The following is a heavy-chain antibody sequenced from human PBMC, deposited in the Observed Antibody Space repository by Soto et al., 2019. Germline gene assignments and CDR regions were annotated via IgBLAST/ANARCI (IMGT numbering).Heavy chain of an antibody. J-gene: IGHJ5*02. CDR2: IGGSGGRT. CDR1: GFIFDSFA. D-gene: IGHD3-10*01. CDR3: AKDRAFWFGEGGWFDP. Sequence: EVQLVESGGGLVQPGGSLRLSCAASGFIFDSFALSWVRQAPGKGLEWVSGIGGSGGRTYYADSVKGRFTISRDNSKNTLYLQMSSLSAEDTAIYYCAKDRAFWFGEGGWFDPWGQGPLVTVSS. V-gene: IGHV3-23*04.